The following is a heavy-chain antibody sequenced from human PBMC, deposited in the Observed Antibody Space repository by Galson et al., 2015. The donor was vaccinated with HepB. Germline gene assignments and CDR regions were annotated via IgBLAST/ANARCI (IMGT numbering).Heavy chain of an antibody. CDR1: GFTFSSYS. V-gene: IGHV3-21*01. D-gene: IGHD3-22*01. CDR3: ARDKSGITMIVGPDAFDI. Sequence: SLRLSCAASGFTFSSYSMNWVRQAPGKGLEWVSSISSSSSYIYYADSVKGRFTISRDNAKNSLYLQMNSLRAEDTAVYYCARDKSGITMIVGPDAFDIWGQGTMVTVSS. CDR2: ISSSSSYI. J-gene: IGHJ3*02.